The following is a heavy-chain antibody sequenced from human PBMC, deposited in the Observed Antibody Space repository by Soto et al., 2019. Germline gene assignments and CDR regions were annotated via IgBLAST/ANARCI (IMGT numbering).Heavy chain of an antibody. D-gene: IGHD6-6*01. V-gene: IGHV1-8*01. CDR2: MNPNSGNT. CDR1: GYTFTSYD. Sequence: ASVKVSCKASGYTFTSYDINWVRQATGQGLEWMGWMNPNSGNTGYAQKLQGRVTMTRNTSISTAYMELSSLRSEDTAVYYCARGLLYEQLAPQGLDYWGQGTLVTVSS. CDR3: ARGLLYEQLAPQGLDY. J-gene: IGHJ4*02.